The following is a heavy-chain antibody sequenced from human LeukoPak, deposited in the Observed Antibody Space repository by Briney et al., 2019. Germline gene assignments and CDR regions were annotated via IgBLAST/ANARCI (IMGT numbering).Heavy chain of an antibody. J-gene: IGHJ4*02. V-gene: IGHV3-23*01. CDR3: AKADRGWGVITKD. Sequence: GGSLRLSCAASGFTFSNYAMSWVRQAPGKGLEWVSAIGGSSDFTYYAEYVKGRFTISRDNSKKTLYLQMNSLRAEDTAVYYCAKADRGWGVITKDWGQGTLVTVSS. CDR1: GFTFSNYA. D-gene: IGHD3-10*01. CDR2: IGGSSDFT.